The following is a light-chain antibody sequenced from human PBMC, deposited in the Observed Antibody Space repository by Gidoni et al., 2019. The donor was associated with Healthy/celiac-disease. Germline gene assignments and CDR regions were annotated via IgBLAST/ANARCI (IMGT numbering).Light chain of an antibody. J-gene: IGKJ1*01. CDR2: GAS. Sequence: EIVLTQSPGTPSLSPGERAPLSCRASQRVSSSYLAWYQQKPGQAPRLLIYGASSRATGIPDRFSGSGSGTDFTLTISRLEPEDFAVYYCQKYGSSPWTFXXXTKVEIK. CDR3: QKYGSSPWT. V-gene: IGKV3-20*01. CDR1: QRVSSSY.